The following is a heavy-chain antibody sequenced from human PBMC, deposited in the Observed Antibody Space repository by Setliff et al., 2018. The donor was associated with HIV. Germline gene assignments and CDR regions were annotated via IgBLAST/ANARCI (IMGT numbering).Heavy chain of an antibody. CDR2: ISGSGGST. V-gene: IGHV3-23*01. D-gene: IGHD3-3*01. Sequence: TGGSLRLSCAASGFTFSNYAMSWVRPAPGKGLEWVSAISGSGGSTYYADSVKGRFTISRDNSKNTLYLQMNSLRAEDTAVYYCAKPSYANFWSGYYNYWGQGTLVTVSS. CDR1: GFTFSNYA. CDR3: AKPSYANFWSGYYNY. J-gene: IGHJ4*02.